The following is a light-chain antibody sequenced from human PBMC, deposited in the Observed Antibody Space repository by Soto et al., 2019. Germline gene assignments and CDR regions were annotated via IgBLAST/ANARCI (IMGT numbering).Light chain of an antibody. CDR3: QQYGSSSWT. CDR2: GTS. J-gene: IGKJ1*01. V-gene: IGKV3-20*01. Sequence: EIVLTQSPGTLSLSPGERATLSCRASQSVSSSYLAWYQQKPGQAPRLLIYGTSSRATAIPDRFSGSGSGTDFTLTISRLEPEGFAVYYCQQYGSSSWTFGQGTKVDI. CDR1: QSVSSSY.